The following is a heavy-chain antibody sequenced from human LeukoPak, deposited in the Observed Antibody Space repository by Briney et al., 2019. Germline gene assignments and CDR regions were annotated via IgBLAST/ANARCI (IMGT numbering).Heavy chain of an antibody. CDR1: GFTFSSYW. V-gene: IGHV3-48*01. CDR2: ISSSSSTI. CDR3: ARAGSAADFDY. D-gene: IGHD2-15*01. Sequence: GGSLRLSCAASGFTFSSYWMHWVRQAPGKGLEWVSYISSSSSTIYYADSVKGRFTISRDNAKNSLYLQMNSLRAEDTAVYYCARAGSAADFDYWGQGTLVTVSS. J-gene: IGHJ4*02.